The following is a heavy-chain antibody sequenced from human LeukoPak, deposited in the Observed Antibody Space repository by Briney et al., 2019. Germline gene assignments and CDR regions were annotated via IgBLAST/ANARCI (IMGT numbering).Heavy chain of an antibody. CDR2: IYYSGST. J-gene: IGHJ4*02. CDR1: GFTFSDYY. CDR3: ARVSGYDWESFYDY. V-gene: IGHV4-59*01. Sequence: GSLRLSCAASGFTFSDYYMSWIRQPPGKGLEWIGYIYYSGSTNYNPSLKSRVTISVATSKNQFSLKLSSVTAADTAVYYCARVSGYDWESFYDYWGQGTLVTVSS. D-gene: IGHD5-12*01.